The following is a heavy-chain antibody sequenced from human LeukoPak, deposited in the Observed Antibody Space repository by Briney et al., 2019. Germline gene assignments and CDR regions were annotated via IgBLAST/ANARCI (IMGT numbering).Heavy chain of an antibody. CDR3: ARAIRRAEAFDI. CDR1: GYTFTSYD. Sequence: ALVKVSCKASGYTFTSYDINWVRQATGQGLEWMGWMNPNSGNTGYAQKFQGRVTMTRNTSISTAYMELSSLRSEDTAVYYCARAIRRAEAFDIWGQGTMVTVSS. J-gene: IGHJ3*02. D-gene: IGHD3-3*02. CDR2: MNPNSGNT. V-gene: IGHV1-8*01.